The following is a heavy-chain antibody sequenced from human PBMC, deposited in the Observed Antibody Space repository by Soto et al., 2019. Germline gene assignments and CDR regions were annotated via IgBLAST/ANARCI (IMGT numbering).Heavy chain of an antibody. Sequence: DVYLLESGGTLVQPGGSLRLSCAASGFDFSSYAMTWVRQAPGKGLEWVSGITYTGDTTYYADSVKGRFTISRDNYRNRLYLPMNSLRADDTAMYFCAKDWPGTSSVTSDYWGQGTLVTVSS. V-gene: IGHV3-23*01. J-gene: IGHJ4*02. D-gene: IGHD4-17*01. CDR1: GFDFSSYA. CDR2: ITYTGDTT. CDR3: AKDWPGTSSVTSDY.